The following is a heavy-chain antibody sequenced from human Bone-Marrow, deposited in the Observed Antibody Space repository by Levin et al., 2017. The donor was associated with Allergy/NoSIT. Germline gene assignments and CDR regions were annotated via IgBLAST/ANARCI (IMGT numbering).Heavy chain of an antibody. CDR1: GYTFTGYY. CDR3: ATSFLPYGGNIPRAIAFDI. D-gene: IGHD4-23*01. J-gene: IGHJ3*02. V-gene: IGHV1-2*02. CDR2: INPNSGGT. Sequence: ASVKVSCKASGYTFTGYYMHWVRQAPGQGLEWMGWINPNSGGTNYAQKFQGRVTMTRDTSISTAYMELSRLRSDDTAVYYCATSFLPYGGNIPRAIAFDIWGQGTMVTVSS.